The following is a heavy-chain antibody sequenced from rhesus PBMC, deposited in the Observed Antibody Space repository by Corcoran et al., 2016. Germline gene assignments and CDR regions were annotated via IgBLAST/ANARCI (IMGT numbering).Heavy chain of an antibody. CDR2: IKGRCGRH. CDR1: GGSISSNY. V-gene: IGHV4-160*01. J-gene: IGHJ4*01. D-gene: IGHD6-25*01. CDR3: ARIYGGSWNGLLDY. Sequence: QVQLQESGPGLVKPSETLSLTCAVSGGSISSNYWSWIRQPPGKGLEWTGRIKGRCGRHDSNPRIKSRVTISTDKSKNQLSLTLSSVTAADTAVYYCARIYGGSWNGLLDYWGQGVLVTVSS.